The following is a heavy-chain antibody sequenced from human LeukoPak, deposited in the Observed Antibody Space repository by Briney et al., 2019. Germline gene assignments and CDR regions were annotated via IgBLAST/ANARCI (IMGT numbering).Heavy chain of an antibody. V-gene: IGHV1-69*05. CDR3: ATNYYGSGGVFDY. Sequence: SVKVSCKASGGTFSSYAISWVRQAPGQGLEWMGRIIPIFGTANYAQKFQGRVTITTDESTSTAYMERSSLRSEDTAVYYCATNYYGSGGVFDYWGQGTLVTVSS. J-gene: IGHJ4*02. D-gene: IGHD3-10*01. CDR1: GGTFSSYA. CDR2: IIPIFGTA.